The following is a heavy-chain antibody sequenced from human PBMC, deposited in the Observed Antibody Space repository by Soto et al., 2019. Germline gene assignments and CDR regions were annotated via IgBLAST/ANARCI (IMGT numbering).Heavy chain of an antibody. V-gene: IGHV3-73*01. CDR3: TIEGAGFDH. CDR2: IRSKANTYAT. D-gene: IGHD1-26*01. CDR1: GFTFSVSS. J-gene: IGHJ4*02. Sequence: EVQLVESGGGLVQPGGSVKLSCAASGFTFSVSSMHWVRQASGKGLEWVGRIRSKANTYATTYAESLNGRFTISRDDSKNTAYLQMNNLKTEDTAVYYCTIEGAGFDHWGQGTLVTVSS.